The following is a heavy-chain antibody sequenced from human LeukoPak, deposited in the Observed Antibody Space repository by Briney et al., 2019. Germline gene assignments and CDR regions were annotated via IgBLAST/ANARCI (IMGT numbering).Heavy chain of an antibody. V-gene: IGHV1-58*01. CDR1: GFTFTSSA. Sequence: AGVQGSCKASGFTFTSSAVQWVGQARGQRLEWIGWIVVGSGNTNYAQKFQERVTITRDMSTSTAYMELSSLRSEDTAVYYCAADPSLRYYDFWSGYWDYYGMDVWGQGTTVTVSS. CDR2: IVVGSGNT. CDR3: AADPSLRYYDFWSGYWDYYGMDV. J-gene: IGHJ6*02. D-gene: IGHD3-3*01.